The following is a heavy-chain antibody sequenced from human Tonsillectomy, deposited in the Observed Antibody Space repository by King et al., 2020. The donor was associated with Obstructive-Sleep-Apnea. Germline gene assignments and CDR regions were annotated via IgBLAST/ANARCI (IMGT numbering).Heavy chain of an antibody. Sequence: VQLVESGGGVVQPGGSQRLSCAASGFTFSRYGMHWVRQTPGKGLEWVAVIWSDGNHKYYADSVKGRFTISSDNSKNTFYLQMNSLRAEDTAVYYCARTPGQRVFYFDYWGQGTLVTVSS. CDR1: GFTFSRYG. D-gene: IGHD6-25*01. V-gene: IGHV3-33*01. CDR3: ARTPGQRVFYFDY. J-gene: IGHJ4*02. CDR2: IWSDGNHK.